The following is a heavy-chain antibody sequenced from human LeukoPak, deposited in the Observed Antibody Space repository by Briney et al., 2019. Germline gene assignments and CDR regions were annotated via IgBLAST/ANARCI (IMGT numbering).Heavy chain of an antibody. D-gene: IGHD1-7*01. CDR3: APGGVNWNYPFDY. CDR1: GFTFSSYW. J-gene: IGHJ4*02. Sequence: GGSLRLSCAASGFTFSSYWMSWVRQAPGKGLEWVANIKQDGSEKYYVDSVKGRFTISRDNAKNSLYLQMNSLRAEDTAVYYCAPGGVNWNYPFDYWGQGTLVTVSS. V-gene: IGHV3-7*01. CDR2: IKQDGSEK.